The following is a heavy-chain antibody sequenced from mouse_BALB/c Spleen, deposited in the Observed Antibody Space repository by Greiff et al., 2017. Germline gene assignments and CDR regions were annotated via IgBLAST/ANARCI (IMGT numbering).Heavy chain of an antibody. CDR3: ARWGYGNYVNY. CDR1: GYTFTDYW. D-gene: IGHD2-1*01. Sequence: QVQLQQPGAELVMPGASVKMSCKASGYTFTDYWMHWVKQRPGQGLEWIGAIDTSDSYTSYNQKFKGKATLTVDESSSTAYMQLSSLTSEDSSVYYCARWGYGNYVNYWGQGTTLTVSS. J-gene: IGHJ2*01. CDR2: IDTSDSYT. V-gene: IGHV1-69*01.